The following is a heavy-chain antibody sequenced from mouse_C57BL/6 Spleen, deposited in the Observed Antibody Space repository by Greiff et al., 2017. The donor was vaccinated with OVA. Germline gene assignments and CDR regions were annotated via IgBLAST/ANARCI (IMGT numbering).Heavy chain of an antibody. V-gene: IGHV1-7*01. CDR1: GYTFTSYW. D-gene: IGHD2-3*01. CDR2: INPSSGYT. J-gene: IGHJ1*03. CDR3: ARDGENFDV. Sequence: VKLVESGAELAKPGASVKLSCKASGYTFTSYWMHWVKQRPGKGLEWIGYINPSSGYTKYNQKFKDKATLTAYKSSSTAYMQLSSLTYEDTAVYYCARDGENFDVWGTGTTVTVSS.